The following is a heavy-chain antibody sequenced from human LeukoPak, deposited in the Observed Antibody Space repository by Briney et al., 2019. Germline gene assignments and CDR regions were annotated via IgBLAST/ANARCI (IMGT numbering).Heavy chain of an antibody. D-gene: IGHD4-17*01. CDR1: GFPFSSYE. Sequence: GGSLRLSCAASGFPFSSYEMNWVRQAPGKGLEWVSYISSSSSTIYYADSVKGRVTISRDNAKNSLYLQMNSLRAEDTAVYYCARHGDYGYYYYYYMDVWGKGTTVTISS. J-gene: IGHJ6*03. CDR2: ISSSSSTI. V-gene: IGHV3-48*03. CDR3: ARHGDYGYYYYYYMDV.